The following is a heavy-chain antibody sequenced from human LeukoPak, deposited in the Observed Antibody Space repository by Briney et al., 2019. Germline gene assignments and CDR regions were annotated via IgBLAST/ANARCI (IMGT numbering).Heavy chain of an antibody. V-gene: IGHV3-30*18. CDR2: ISYDGSNK. CDR3: AELGITMIGGV. D-gene: IGHD3-10*02. Sequence: GGSLRLSCAASGFTFSSYGMHWVRQAPGKGLEWVADISYDGSNKYYADSVKGRFTISRDNSKNTLYLQMNSLRAEDTAVYYCAELGITMIGGVWGKGTTVTISS. J-gene: IGHJ6*04. CDR1: GFTFSSYG.